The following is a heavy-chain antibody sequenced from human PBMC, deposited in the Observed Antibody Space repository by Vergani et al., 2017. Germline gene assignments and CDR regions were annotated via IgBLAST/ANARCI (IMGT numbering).Heavy chain of an antibody. J-gene: IGHJ6*03. CDR2: IYHSGST. CDR3: ARGPLRIAAAGVYYYYMDV. CDR1: GGSISSSNW. V-gene: IGHV4-4*03. D-gene: IGHD6-13*01. Sequence: QVQLQESGPGLVKPPGTLSLTCAVSGGSISSSNWWSWVRPPPGKGLEWIGEIYHSGSTNYNPSLKSRVTISVDKSKNQFSLKLSSVTAADTAVYYCARGPLRIAAAGVYYYYMDVWGKGTTVTVSS.